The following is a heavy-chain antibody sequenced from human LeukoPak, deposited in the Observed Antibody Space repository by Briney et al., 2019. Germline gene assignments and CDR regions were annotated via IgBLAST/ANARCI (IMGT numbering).Heavy chain of an antibody. CDR3: ARGKAAAGTDYYYYYMDV. CDR1: GFTFNNYW. J-gene: IGHJ6*03. D-gene: IGHD6-13*01. CDR2: IRYDGSEK. V-gene: IGHV3-7*01. Sequence: GGSLRLSCEASGFTFNNYWMSWVRQAPGKGLEWVANIRYDGSEKYYVDSVKGRFTISRDNAKNSLYLQMNRLTAEDTAVYYCARGKAAAGTDYYYYYMDVWGKGTTVTVS.